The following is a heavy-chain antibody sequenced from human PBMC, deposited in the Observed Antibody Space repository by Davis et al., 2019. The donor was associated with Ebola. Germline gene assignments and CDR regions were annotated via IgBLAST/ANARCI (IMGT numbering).Heavy chain of an antibody. CDR3: ARDGQPLADSSGWSY. D-gene: IGHD6-19*01. J-gene: IGHJ4*02. CDR1: GYTFTTYG. CDR2: ISAYNGHT. Sequence: AASVKVSCKASGYTFTTYGISWVRQAPGQGLEWMGWISAYNGHTNYAQKLQGRVTMTTDTSTTTAYMELRSLTSEDTAVYYCARDGQPLADSSGWSYWGQGTLVTVSS. V-gene: IGHV1-18*01.